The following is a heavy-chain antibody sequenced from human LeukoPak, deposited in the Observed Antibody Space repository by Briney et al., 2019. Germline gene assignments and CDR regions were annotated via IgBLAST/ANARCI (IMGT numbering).Heavy chain of an antibody. V-gene: IGHV3-30*02. Sequence: PGGSLRLSCAASGFTFSSYGMHWVRQAPGKGLEWVAFIRYDGTNKYYADSVKGRFTISRDNYKDTLYLKMNSLRAEDTAVYYCAKDGVPSRWFGRNYFDYWGQGTLVTVSS. J-gene: IGHJ4*02. CDR1: GFTFSSYG. D-gene: IGHD3-10*01. CDR3: AKDGVPSRWFGRNYFDY. CDR2: IRYDGTNK.